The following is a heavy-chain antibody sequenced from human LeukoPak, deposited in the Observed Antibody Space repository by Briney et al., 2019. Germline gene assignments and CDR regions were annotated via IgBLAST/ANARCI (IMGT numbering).Heavy chain of an antibody. J-gene: IGHJ1*01. CDR1: GYTFTGYY. CDR3: ARGVTAVAIWGAFGEYFQH. CDR2: INPNSGGT. D-gene: IGHD6-19*01. V-gene: IGHV1-2*04. Sequence: ASVKVSCKASGYTFTGYYIHWVRQAPGQGLEWMGWINPNSGGTDYAQKFQGWVTMTRDTSINTAYIELSRLRSDDTAVYYCARGVTAVAIWGAFGEYFQHWGQGTLVTVSP.